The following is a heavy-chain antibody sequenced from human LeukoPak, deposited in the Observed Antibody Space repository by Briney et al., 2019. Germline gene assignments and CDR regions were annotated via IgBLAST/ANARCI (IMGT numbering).Heavy chain of an antibody. CDR3: ARGNSSSWYANWFDP. Sequence: PSETLSLTCAVYGGSFSGYYWSWIRQPPGKGLEWIGEINHSGSTNYNPSLKSRVTISVDTSKNQFSLKLSSVTAADTAVYYCARGNSSSWYANWFDPWGQGTLVTVSS. D-gene: IGHD6-13*01. CDR1: GGSFSGYY. CDR2: INHSGST. V-gene: IGHV4-34*01. J-gene: IGHJ5*02.